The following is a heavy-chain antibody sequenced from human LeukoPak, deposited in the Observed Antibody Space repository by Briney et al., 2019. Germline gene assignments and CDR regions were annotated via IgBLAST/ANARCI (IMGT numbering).Heavy chain of an antibody. Sequence: SETLSLTCAVYGGSFSGYYWSWIRQPPGKGLEWIGEINHSGSTNYNPSLKSRVTISVDTSKNQFSLKLSSVTAADTAVYYCARRTGVVVPAAISGSTQDLPSNCFGPWGQGTLVTASS. CDR2: INHSGST. CDR1: GGSFSGYY. CDR3: ARRTGVVVPAAISGSTQDLPSNCFGP. D-gene: IGHD2-2*01. J-gene: IGHJ5*02. V-gene: IGHV4-34*01.